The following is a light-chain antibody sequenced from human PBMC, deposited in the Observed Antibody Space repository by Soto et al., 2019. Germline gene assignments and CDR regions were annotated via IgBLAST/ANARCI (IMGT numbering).Light chain of an antibody. Sequence: DIVMTQTPLSSPVTLGQPASISCRSSQSLVHSDGNTYFSWLQQRPGQTQRLLISKISNRFSGVPDRFTGSGAETNFTLKISRVEAEDVGTYYCMQATQFPFTFGGGTKVEIK. CDR3: MQATQFPFT. CDR1: QSLVHSDGNTY. J-gene: IGKJ4*01. CDR2: KIS. V-gene: IGKV2-24*01.